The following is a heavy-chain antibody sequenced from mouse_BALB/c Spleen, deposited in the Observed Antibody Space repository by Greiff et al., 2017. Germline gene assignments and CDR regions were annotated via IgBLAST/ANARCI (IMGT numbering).Heavy chain of an antibody. Sequence: QVQLQQSGAELVRPGTSVKVSCKASGYAFTNYLIEWVKQRPGQGLEWIGVINPGSGGTNYNEKFKRKATLTVDKSSSTAYMQLSSLTSEDSAVYYCTIGDYGYPFAYWGQGTLVTVSA. CDR2: INPGSGGT. J-gene: IGHJ3*01. D-gene: IGHD1-2*01. CDR1: GYAFTNYL. CDR3: TIGDYGYPFAY. V-gene: IGHV1-54*01.